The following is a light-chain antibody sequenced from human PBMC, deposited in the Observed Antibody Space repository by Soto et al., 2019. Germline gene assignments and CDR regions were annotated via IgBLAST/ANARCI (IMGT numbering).Light chain of an antibody. J-gene: IGKJ1*01. V-gene: IGKV1-6*01. Sequence: AIQMTHSPSSLSASVGDRVTITCRASQGIRNDLGWYQQKPGKAPKLLIYAASSLQSGVPSRFSGSGSGTVFTLPISSRQPKDFQTYYCQKDKNSPWTSGKGTKVDIK. CDR1: QGIRND. CDR3: QKDKNSPWT. CDR2: AAS.